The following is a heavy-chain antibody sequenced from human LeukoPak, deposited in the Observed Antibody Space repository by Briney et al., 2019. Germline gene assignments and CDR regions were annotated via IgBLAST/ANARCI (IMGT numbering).Heavy chain of an antibody. CDR2: ISGSGGST. CDR1: GFTFSSYA. D-gene: IGHD6-19*01. Sequence: PGGSLRLSCAASGFTFSSYAMSWVRQAPGKGLEWVSAISGSGGSTYYADSVKGRFTISRDNSKNTLYLQMNSLRAEDTAVYYCAKDFKSSGWYVFPLFDYWGQGTLVTVSS. CDR3: AKDFKSSGWYVFPLFDY. V-gene: IGHV3-23*01. J-gene: IGHJ4*02.